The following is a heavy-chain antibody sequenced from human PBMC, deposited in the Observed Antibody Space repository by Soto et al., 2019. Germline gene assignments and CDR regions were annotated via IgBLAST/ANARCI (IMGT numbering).Heavy chain of an antibody. D-gene: IGHD2-21*02. V-gene: IGHV1-69*08. J-gene: IGHJ6*02. CDR1: GDTFSSYT. CDR2: IIPVLTTT. Sequence: QVQLVQSGAEVKMPGSSVKVSCRASGDTFSSYTVNWLRQAPGRGLEWMGRIIPVLTTTDYAQKFRGRVTITADKSSNTVYMELTSLSSDDTAVYYCARRRYCGYDCYHKHDYRMDVWGQGTTVTVAS. CDR3: ARRRYCGYDCYHKHDYRMDV.